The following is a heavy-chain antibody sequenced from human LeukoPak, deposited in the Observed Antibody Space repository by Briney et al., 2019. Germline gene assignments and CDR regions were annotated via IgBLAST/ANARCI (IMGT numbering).Heavy chain of an antibody. D-gene: IGHD3-3*01. V-gene: IGHV4-34*01. CDR1: GGSFSGYY. CDR2: INHSGST. CDR3: ARGIPIFGPYMHV. Sequence: PSETLSLTCAVYGGSFSGYYWSWIRQPPGKGLEWIGEINHSGSTNYNPSLKSRVTISVDTSKNQFSLKLSSETAADTAVYYCARGIPIFGPYMHVWGKGTTVTVSS. J-gene: IGHJ6*03.